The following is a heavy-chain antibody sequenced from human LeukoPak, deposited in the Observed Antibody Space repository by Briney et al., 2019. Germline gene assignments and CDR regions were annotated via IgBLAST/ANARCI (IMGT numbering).Heavy chain of an antibody. V-gene: IGHV3-33*01. J-gene: IGHJ3*02. CDR2: IWYEGSNK. Sequence: GGSLRLSCAASGFTFSSYGMHWIRQAPGKGLEWVAVIWYEGSNKYYADSVKGRFTISRDNSKNTVYLQMNSLRAEDTAVYYCARGPPPDSSGYFAFDIWGQGTMVTVSS. CDR3: ARGPPPDSSGYFAFDI. CDR1: GFTFSSYG. D-gene: IGHD3-22*01.